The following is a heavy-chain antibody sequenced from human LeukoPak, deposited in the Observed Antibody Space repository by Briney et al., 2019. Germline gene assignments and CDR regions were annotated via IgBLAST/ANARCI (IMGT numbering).Heavy chain of an antibody. J-gene: IGHJ3*02. V-gene: IGHV1-69*13. CDR1: GGTFSSYA. Sequence: SVKVSCKASGGTFSSYAISWVRQAPGQGLEWMGGIIPIFGTANYAQKFQGRVTITADESTSTAYMELSRLTSDDTAVYFCATWGLHFDIWGQGTMVIVAS. CDR2: IIPIFGTA. CDR3: ATWGLHFDI. D-gene: IGHD3-16*01.